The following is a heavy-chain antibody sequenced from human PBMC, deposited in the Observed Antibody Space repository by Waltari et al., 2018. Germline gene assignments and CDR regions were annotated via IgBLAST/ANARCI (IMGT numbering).Heavy chain of an antibody. Sequence: EVQLVQSGAEVKKPGESLKISCKGSGYSFTSYWNGWVRQMPGKGLEWRGIIYPGDSDTRYSPSFQGQVTISADKSISTAYLQWSSLKASDTAMYYCARQAPSGIAVAGNYYYYGMDVWGQGTTVTVSS. J-gene: IGHJ6*02. D-gene: IGHD6-19*01. CDR3: ARQAPSGIAVAGNYYYYGMDV. V-gene: IGHV5-51*01. CDR1: GYSFTSYW. CDR2: IYPGDSDT.